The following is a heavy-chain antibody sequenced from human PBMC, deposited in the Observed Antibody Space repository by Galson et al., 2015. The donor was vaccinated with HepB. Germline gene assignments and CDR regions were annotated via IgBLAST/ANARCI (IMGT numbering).Heavy chain of an antibody. CDR2: ISYDGSNK. V-gene: IGHV3-30*18. CDR3: AKDKKWQHIVVVPAASLS. CDR1: GFTFSSYG. J-gene: IGHJ5*02. Sequence: SLRLSCAASGFTFSSYGMHWVRQAPGKGLEWVAVISYDGSNKYYADSVKGRFTISRDNSKNTLYLQMNSPRAEDTAVYYCAKDKKWQHIVVVPAASLSWGQGTLVTVSS. D-gene: IGHD2-2*01.